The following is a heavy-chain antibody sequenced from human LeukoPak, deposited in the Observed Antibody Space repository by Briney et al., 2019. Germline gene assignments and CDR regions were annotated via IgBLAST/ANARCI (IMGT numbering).Heavy chain of an antibody. CDR1: GFTLSSFE. CDR3: AKTGHSSGWYRIWDY. CDR2: ISGSGGSA. V-gene: IGHV3-23*01. J-gene: IGHJ4*02. Sequence: GGSLRLSCAASGFTLSSFEMSWVRQAPGKGLEWVSAISGSGGSAYYADSVKGRFTISRDNSRNSLSLQMNSLRAEDTTLYYCAKTGHSSGWYRIWDYWGQGTLVTVSS. D-gene: IGHD6-19*01.